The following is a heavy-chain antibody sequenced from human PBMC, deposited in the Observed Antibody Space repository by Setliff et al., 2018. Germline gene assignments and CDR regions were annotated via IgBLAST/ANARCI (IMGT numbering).Heavy chain of an antibody. V-gene: IGHV4-59*01. Sequence: PSETLSLTCTVSGVSIRSYYWSRIRQPPGKGLEWIGYIFYSGSSNYNPSLQSRVSISVDTSKNQLSLKLDSLTAADTAVYFCARLPRTVTHFDYWGQGALVTVSS. CDR1: GVSIRSYY. J-gene: IGHJ4*02. D-gene: IGHD4-17*01. CDR3: ARLPRTVTHFDY. CDR2: IFYSGSS.